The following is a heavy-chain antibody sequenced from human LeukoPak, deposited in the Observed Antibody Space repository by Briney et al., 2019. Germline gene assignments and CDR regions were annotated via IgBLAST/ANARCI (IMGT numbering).Heavy chain of an antibody. CDR1: GFTFTSSA. Sequence: GASVKVSCKASGFTFTSSAMQWVRQARGQRLEWIGWIVVGSGNTNYAQKFQERVTITRDVSTSTAYMELSSLRSEDTAVCYCAAASIGELYDAFDIWGQGTMVTVSS. J-gene: IGHJ3*02. D-gene: IGHD3-10*01. CDR2: IVVGSGNT. CDR3: AAASIGELYDAFDI. V-gene: IGHV1-58*02.